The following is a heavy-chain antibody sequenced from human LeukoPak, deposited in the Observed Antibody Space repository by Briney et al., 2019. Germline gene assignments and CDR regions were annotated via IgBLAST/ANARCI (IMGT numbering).Heavy chain of an antibody. CDR3: ARDYYGSGSYYNLQLA. Sequence: PGGSLRLSCAASGFTFSSYWMSWARQAPGKGLEWVANIKQDGSEKYYVDSVKGRFTISRDNAKNSLYLQMNSLRAEDTAVYYCARDYYGSGSYYNLQLAWGQGTLVTISS. CDR2: IKQDGSEK. V-gene: IGHV3-7*01. D-gene: IGHD3-10*01. J-gene: IGHJ5*02. CDR1: GFTFSSYW.